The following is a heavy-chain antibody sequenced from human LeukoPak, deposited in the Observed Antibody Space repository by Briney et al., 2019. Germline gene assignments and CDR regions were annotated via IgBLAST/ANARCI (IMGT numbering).Heavy chain of an antibody. V-gene: IGHV1-2*02. D-gene: IGHD2-2*01. CDR1: GYTFTGYY. Sequence: GASVKVSCKASGYTFTGYYMHWVRQAPGQGLEWMGWINPNSGGTNYAQKFQGRVTMTRDTSISTAYMELSRLRSDDTAVYYCARERPWGSSAAGAHFGPWGQRTLVTVSS. CDR3: ARERPWGSSAAGAHFGP. J-gene: IGHJ5*02. CDR2: INPNSGGT.